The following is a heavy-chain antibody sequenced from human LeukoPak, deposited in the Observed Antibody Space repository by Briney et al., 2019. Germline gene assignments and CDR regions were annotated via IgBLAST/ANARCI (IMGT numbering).Heavy chain of an antibody. Sequence: PGGSLRLSCAASGFTFSSYAMSWVRQAPGKGLEWVSAISGSGGSTFYADSVKGRFTISRDNSKNTLYLQMNSLRAEDTAVYYCARESYYYGSGIRGDYFDYWGQGTLVTVSS. CDR1: GFTFSSYA. CDR2: ISGSGGST. CDR3: ARESYYYGSGIRGDYFDY. V-gene: IGHV3-23*01. J-gene: IGHJ4*02. D-gene: IGHD3-10*01.